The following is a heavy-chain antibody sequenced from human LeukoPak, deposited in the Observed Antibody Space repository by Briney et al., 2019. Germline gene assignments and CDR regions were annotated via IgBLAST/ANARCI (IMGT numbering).Heavy chain of an antibody. CDR2: INHSGST. Sequence: ETLSLTCAVYGGSFSGYYWSWIRQPPGKGLEWIGEINHSGSTNYNPSLKSRVTISVDTSKNQFSLKLSSVTAADTAVYYCARRWTRGVIRHDYWGQGTLVTVSS. CDR3: ARRWTRGVIRHDY. V-gene: IGHV4-34*01. J-gene: IGHJ4*02. CDR1: GGSFSGYY. D-gene: IGHD3-10*01.